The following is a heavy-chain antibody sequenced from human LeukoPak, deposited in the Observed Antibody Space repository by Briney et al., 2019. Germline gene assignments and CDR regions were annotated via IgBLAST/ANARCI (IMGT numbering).Heavy chain of an antibody. CDR2: ISYSGNT. V-gene: IGHV4-39*07. J-gene: IGHJ4*02. D-gene: IGHD6-19*01. Sequence: SETLSLTCTVSGGSISSSDFYWGWIRQPPGKGLEWIGSISYSGNTYYNPSLKSRVTISVDTSKNQFSLKLSSVTAADTAVYYCARSYSSGWYFDYWGQGTLVTVSS. CDR3: ARSYSSGWYFDY. CDR1: GGSISSSDFY.